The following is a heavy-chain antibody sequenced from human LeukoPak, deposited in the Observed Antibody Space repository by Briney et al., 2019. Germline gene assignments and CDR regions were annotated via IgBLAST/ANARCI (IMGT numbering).Heavy chain of an antibody. J-gene: IGHJ4*02. CDR2: IYYIENT. CDR3: ARDRVHDSDY. D-gene: IGHD2-21*02. CDR1: GGPISSYY. V-gene: IGHV4-59*12. Sequence: SETLSLTCTVSGGPISSYYWSWIRQPPGKGLEWIGFIYYIENTNYNPSLRSRVTMSLDTSKNQFSLKLTSVTAADTAVYYCARDRVHDSDYWGQGILVIVSS.